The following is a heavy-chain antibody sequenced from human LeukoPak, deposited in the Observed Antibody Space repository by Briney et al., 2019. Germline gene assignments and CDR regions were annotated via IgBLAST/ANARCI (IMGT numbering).Heavy chain of an antibody. CDR2: ISSDGSNK. J-gene: IGHJ5*02. D-gene: IGHD6-19*01. CDR1: GFTFSSYG. CDR3: ARDFGSGWNWFDP. Sequence: PGGSLRLSCAASGFTFSSYGMHWVRQAPGKGLEWVAVISSDGSNKNYADSVKGRFTISRDNYKNTLYLQMKSLRVEDTALYFCARDFGSGWNWFDPWGQGTLVTVSS. V-gene: IGHV3-30*19.